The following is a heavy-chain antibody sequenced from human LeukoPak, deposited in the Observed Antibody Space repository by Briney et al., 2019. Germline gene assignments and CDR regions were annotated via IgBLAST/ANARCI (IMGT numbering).Heavy chain of an antibody. CDR3: ARVTTVTGDFDY. D-gene: IGHD4-17*01. CDR1: GFTFSNYG. Sequence: GGTLRLSCAASGFTFSNYGMSWVRQAPGKGLEWVSSISGSGDSTYYADSVKGRFTISRDNSKNTLYLQMNSLRAEDTAVYYCARVTTVTGDFDYWGQGTLVTVSS. CDR2: ISGSGDST. J-gene: IGHJ4*02. V-gene: IGHV3-23*01.